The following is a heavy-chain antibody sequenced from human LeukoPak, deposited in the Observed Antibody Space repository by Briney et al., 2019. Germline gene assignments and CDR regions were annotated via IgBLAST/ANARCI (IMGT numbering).Heavy chain of an antibody. CDR3: AREGYSSSSGPRSNWFDP. V-gene: IGHV1-8*01. J-gene: IGHJ5*02. CDR2: MNPNSFNT. D-gene: IGHD6-6*01. Sequence: PGASVKVSCKASGYTINNYDINWVRQATGQGLEWMGWMNPNSFNTGYAQKFQGRVTITWNTSISTVYMELTGLTSEDTAVYYCAREGYSSSSGPRSNWFDPWGQGTLVTVSS. CDR1: GYTINNYD.